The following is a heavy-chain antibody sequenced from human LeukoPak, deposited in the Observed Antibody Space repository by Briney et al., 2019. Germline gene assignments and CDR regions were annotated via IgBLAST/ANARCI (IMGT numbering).Heavy chain of an antibody. D-gene: IGHD5-12*01. Sequence: ASVKVSCKASGYTFTGYYMHWVRQAPGQGLEWMGWINPNSGGTNYAQKFQGRVTMTRDTSISTAYMELSRLRSDDTAVYYCARAEYSGYRFTGMDVWGKGTTVTVSS. CDR1: GYTFTGYY. J-gene: IGHJ6*04. V-gene: IGHV1-2*02. CDR3: ARAEYSGYRFTGMDV. CDR2: INPNSGGT.